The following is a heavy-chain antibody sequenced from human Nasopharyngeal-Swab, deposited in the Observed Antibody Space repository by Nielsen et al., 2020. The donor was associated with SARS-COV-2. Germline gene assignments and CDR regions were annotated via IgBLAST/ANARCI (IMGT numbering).Heavy chain of an antibody. D-gene: IGHD2-2*01. J-gene: IGHJ4*02. V-gene: IGHV3-13*01. CDR1: GFTFSSYD. Sequence: GGSLRLSCAASGFTFSSYDTHWVRQATGKGLEWVSAIGTAGDTYYPGSVKGRFTISRENAKNSLYLQMNSLRAGDTAVYYCARSKRSIGYCSSTSCYDVDYFDYWGQGTLVTVSS. CDR3: ARSKRSIGYCSSTSCYDVDYFDY. CDR2: IGTAGDT.